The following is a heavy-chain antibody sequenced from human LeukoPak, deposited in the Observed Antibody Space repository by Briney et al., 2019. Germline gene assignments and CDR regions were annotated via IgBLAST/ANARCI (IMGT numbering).Heavy chain of an antibody. CDR1: GFTFSSYW. CDR3: ARRGSYSLFDY. Sequence: GGSLRLSCEASGFTFSSYWMSWVRQAPGKRLEWVANMKQDGSEIYYVGSVRGRFTISRDNAKNSLYLQMNSLRAEDTAVYYCARRGSYSLFDYWGPGTLVTVSS. D-gene: IGHD1-26*01. V-gene: IGHV3-7*01. J-gene: IGHJ4*02. CDR2: MKQDGSEI.